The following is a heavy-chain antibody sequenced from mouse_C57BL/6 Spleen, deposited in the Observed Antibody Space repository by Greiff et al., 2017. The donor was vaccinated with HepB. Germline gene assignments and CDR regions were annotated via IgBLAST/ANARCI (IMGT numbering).Heavy chain of an antibody. CDR3: ARSSKRAMDY. D-gene: IGHD2-10*02. Sequence: QVQLQQSGAELARPGASVKLSCKASGYTFTSYGISWVKQRTGKGLEWIVENYPRSGNTYYNEKFKGKATLTADKSSSTADMEFRSLTSEDSAVYFCARSSKRAMDYWGQGTSVTVSS. V-gene: IGHV1-81*01. J-gene: IGHJ4*01. CDR1: GYTFTSYG. CDR2: NYPRSGNT.